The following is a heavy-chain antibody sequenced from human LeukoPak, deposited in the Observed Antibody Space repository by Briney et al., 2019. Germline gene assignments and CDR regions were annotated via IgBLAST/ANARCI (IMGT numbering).Heavy chain of an antibody. CDR2: IYPGDSDT. J-gene: IGHJ4*02. Sequence: PGESLKISCKGSGYSFTSYWIGWVRQMPGKGLEWMGIIYPGDSDTRYSPSFQGQVTISADKPISTAYLQWSSLKASDTAMHYCARYSWSRQYYFDYWGQGTLVTVSS. CDR1: GYSFTSYW. V-gene: IGHV5-51*01. CDR3: ARYSWSRQYYFDY. D-gene: IGHD1-26*01.